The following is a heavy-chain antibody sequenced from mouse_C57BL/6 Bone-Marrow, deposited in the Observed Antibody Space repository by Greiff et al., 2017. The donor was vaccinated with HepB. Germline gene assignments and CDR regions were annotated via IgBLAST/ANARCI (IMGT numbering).Heavy chain of an antibody. CDR2: IYPGDGDT. J-gene: IGHJ2*01. D-gene: IGHD3-2*02. CDR3: ARQLRLLYYFDY. CDR1: GYAFSSSW. V-gene: IGHV1-82*01. Sequence: VQLQQSGPELVKPGASVKISCKASGYAFSSSWMNWVKQRPGKGLEWIGRIYPGDGDTNYNGKFKGKATLTADKSSSTAYMQLSSLTSEDSAVYFCARQLRLLYYFDYWGQGTTLTVSS.